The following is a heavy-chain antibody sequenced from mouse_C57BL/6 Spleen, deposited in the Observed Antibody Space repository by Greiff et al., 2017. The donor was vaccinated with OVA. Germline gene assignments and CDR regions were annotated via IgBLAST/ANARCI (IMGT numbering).Heavy chain of an antibody. CDR2: IGPGSGST. Sequence: VQLQQSGAELVKPGASVKISCKASGYTFTDYYINWVKQRPGQGLEWIGKIGPGSGSTYYNEKFKGKATRTADKSSSTAYMQLSSRTSEDSAVSFCARSSKREENYFDYWGQGTTLTVSS. D-gene: IGHD2-5*01. V-gene: IGHV1-77*01. CDR3: ARSSKREENYFDY. CDR1: GYTFTDYY. J-gene: IGHJ2*01.